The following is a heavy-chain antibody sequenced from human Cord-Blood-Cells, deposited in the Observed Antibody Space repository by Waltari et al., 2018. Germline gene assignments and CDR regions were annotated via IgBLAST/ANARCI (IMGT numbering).Heavy chain of an antibody. CDR3: ASVVDYESVDY. Sequence: QVQLVQSGAEVKKPGASVKVSCKASGYTFTGYYMHWERQAPGQGLEWMGGINPNSGGTNDAQKFQGRVTMTRDTSISTADMGLSRLRSDDAAVYYCASVVDYESVDYWGQGTLVTVSA. CDR1: GYTFTGYY. V-gene: IGHV1-2*02. J-gene: IGHJ4*02. D-gene: IGHD2-15*01. CDR2: INPNSGGT.